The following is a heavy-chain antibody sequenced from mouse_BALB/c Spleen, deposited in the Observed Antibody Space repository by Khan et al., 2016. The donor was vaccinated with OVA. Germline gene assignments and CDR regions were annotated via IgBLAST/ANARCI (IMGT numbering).Heavy chain of an antibody. CDR2: VNSDGDYT. J-gene: IGHJ3*01. CDR1: GFTFSTYA. CDR3: ARSAYGNFAY. V-gene: IGHV5-9-3*01. Sequence: LVESGGGLVKPGGSLKLPCAASGFTFSTYAMSWVRQTPERRLEWVATVNSDGDYTFYPDNVTGRFTISRDNAKNTLYLQMSSLRSEDTAMYYCARSAYGNFAYWGQGTLVTVSA. D-gene: IGHD2-1*01.